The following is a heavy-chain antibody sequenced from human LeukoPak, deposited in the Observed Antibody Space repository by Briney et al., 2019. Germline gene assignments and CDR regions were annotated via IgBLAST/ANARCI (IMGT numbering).Heavy chain of an antibody. CDR1: GGTFSSYA. J-gene: IGHJ3*02. Sequence: VASVKLSRKASGGTFSSYAISWVRQAPGQGLEWMGGIIPIFGTANYAQKFQGRVTITTDESTSTAYMELSSLRSEDTAVYYCATVITFGGVTPPHIWGQGTMVTVSS. D-gene: IGHD3-16*01. CDR2: IIPIFGTA. V-gene: IGHV1-69*05. CDR3: ATVITFGGVTPPHI.